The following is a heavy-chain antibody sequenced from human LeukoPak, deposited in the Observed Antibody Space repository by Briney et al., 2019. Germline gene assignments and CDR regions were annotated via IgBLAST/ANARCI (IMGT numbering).Heavy chain of an antibody. CDR1: GFTFSSYD. D-gene: IGHD5-18*01. CDR3: ARDRGVDTAMVNWFDP. CDR2: ISTSGSTI. V-gene: IGHV3-48*03. J-gene: IGHJ5*02. Sequence: GGSLRLSCAASGFTFSSYDMNWLRQAPGKGLEWVSYISTSGSTIYYADSVKGRFTISRDNAKNSLYLQMNSLRAEDTALYYCARDRGVDTAMVNWFDPWGQGTLVTVSS.